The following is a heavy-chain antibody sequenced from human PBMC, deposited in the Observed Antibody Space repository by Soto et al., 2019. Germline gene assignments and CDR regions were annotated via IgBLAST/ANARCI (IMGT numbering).Heavy chain of an antibody. CDR2: INSDGSST. CDR1: GFNFSSXC. Sequence: LXLXCAASGFNFSSXCMHWVPQAPGKGLVWVSRINSDGSSTSYADSVKGRFTISRDNAKNTLYLQINSMRDEDTAVYYCARDPSGMDVWGQGTTVTVSS. V-gene: IGHV3-74*01. CDR3: ARDPSGMDV. J-gene: IGHJ6*02.